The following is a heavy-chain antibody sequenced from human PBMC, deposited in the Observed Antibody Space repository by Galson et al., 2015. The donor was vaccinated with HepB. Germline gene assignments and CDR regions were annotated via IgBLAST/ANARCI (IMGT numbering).Heavy chain of an antibody. CDR1: GYTFTNYA. CDR3: ARSACDSSGYFKKAFDI. V-gene: IGHV1-3*01. J-gene: IGHJ3*02. Sequence: SVKVSCKASGYTFTNYAMHWVRQAPGQRLEWMGWINAGNGNTKYSQKFQDRVTITRDTSASTAYMELSSLRSEDTAVYYCARSACDSSGYFKKAFDIWGQGTMVTVSS. D-gene: IGHD3-22*01. CDR2: INAGNGNT.